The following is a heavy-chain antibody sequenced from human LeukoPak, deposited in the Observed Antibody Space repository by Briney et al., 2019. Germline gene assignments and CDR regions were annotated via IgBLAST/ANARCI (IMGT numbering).Heavy chain of an antibody. Sequence: PGGSLRLSCAASGFTFSSYWMSWVRQAPGKGLEWVANIKQDGSEKYYADSVKGRFTISRDNSKNTLYLQMNSLRAEDTAVYYCARRRTGSSHSMDVWGQGTTVTVSS. D-gene: IGHD6-6*01. J-gene: IGHJ6*02. CDR3: ARRRTGSSHSMDV. V-gene: IGHV3-7*01. CDR2: IKQDGSEK. CDR1: GFTFSSYW.